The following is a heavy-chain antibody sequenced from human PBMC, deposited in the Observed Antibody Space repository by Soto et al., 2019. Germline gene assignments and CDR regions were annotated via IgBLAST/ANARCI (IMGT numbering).Heavy chain of an antibody. CDR2: IRIETYGWTP. CDR1: VFNFGNYS. V-gene: IGHV3-49*04. J-gene: IGHJ4*02. Sequence: GGSLRLSCTGSVFNFGNYSMSWVRQAPGKGPEWVGVIRIETYGWTPDYAASLSGRFTISRDDSKSIEYLEINSLQTDDTAVYYSTRYYYASSGYYVYWGQGTTVTVSS. CDR3: TRYYYASSGYYVY. D-gene: IGHD3-22*01.